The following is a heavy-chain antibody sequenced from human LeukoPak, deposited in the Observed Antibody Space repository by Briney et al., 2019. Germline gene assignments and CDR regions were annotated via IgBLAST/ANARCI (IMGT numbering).Heavy chain of an antibody. V-gene: IGHV3-43*01. CDR2: ISWDGGST. J-gene: IGHJ4*02. CDR3: AKDTKGQPGYCSGGSCYSGYFDY. D-gene: IGHD2-15*01. Sequence: GGSLRLSCAASGFTFDDYTMHWVRQAPGKGLEWVSLISWDGGSTYYADSVKGRFTISRDNSKNSLYLQMNSLRTEDTALYYCAKDTKGQPGYCSGGSCYSGYFDYWGQGTLVTVSS. CDR1: GFTFDDYT.